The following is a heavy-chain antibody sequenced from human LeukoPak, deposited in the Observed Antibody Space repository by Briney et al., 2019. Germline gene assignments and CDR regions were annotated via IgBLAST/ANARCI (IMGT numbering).Heavy chain of an antibody. Sequence: GGSLRLFCAASGFSFSTYAMTWLRQAPGKGLEWVSTTTDSGGSTHYADAVKGRFTMSRDSSKNTLYLQLNSLRAEDTAVYYCARDVSMNIGGSDCWGPGTLVTVSS. CDR3: ARDVSMNIGGSDC. CDR1: GFSFSTYA. J-gene: IGHJ4*02. D-gene: IGHD2/OR15-2a*01. V-gene: IGHV3-23*01. CDR2: TTDSGGST.